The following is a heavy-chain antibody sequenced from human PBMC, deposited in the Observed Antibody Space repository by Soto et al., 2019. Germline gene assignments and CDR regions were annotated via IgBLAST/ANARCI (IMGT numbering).Heavy chain of an antibody. CDR1: GYTLTELS. D-gene: IGHD3-10*01. V-gene: IGHV1-24*01. Sequence: ASVKVSCKVSGYTLTELSMHWVRQAPGKGLEWMGGFDPEDGETIYAQKFQGRVTMTEDTSTDTAYMELSSLRSEDTAVYYCATDSPRRGPRDYYYYMDVWGKGTTVTVSS. CDR3: ATDSPRRGPRDYYYYMDV. J-gene: IGHJ6*03. CDR2: FDPEDGET.